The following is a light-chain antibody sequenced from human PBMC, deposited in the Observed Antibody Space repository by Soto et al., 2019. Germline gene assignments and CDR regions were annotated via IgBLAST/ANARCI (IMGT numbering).Light chain of an antibody. CDR2: FNSDGSH. Sequence: QSVLTQSPSASASLGASVKLTCTLSSEHSSYAIAWHQQQPEKGPRYLMKFNSDGSHSKGDGIPDRFSGSSSGAERYLTISSLQSEDEADYYCQTWGTGIVVFGGGTKLTVL. CDR3: QTWGTGIVV. V-gene: IGLV4-69*01. J-gene: IGLJ2*01. CDR1: SEHSSYA.